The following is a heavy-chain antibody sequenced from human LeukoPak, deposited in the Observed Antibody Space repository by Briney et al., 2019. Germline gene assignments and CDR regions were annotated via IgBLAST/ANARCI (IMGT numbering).Heavy chain of an antibody. D-gene: IGHD6-13*01. CDR2: INSDGSEK. J-gene: IGHJ4*02. V-gene: IGHV3-7*01. CDR1: GFTFSNAW. CDR3: ARAGTAGSVDY. Sequence: TGGSLRLSCIASGFTFSNAWMSWVRQAPGKGLEWVANINSDGSEKYLVDSVKGRFTISRDNAKNSLCLQMDSLRAEDTAVYYCARAGTAGSVDYWGQGTLVTVSS.